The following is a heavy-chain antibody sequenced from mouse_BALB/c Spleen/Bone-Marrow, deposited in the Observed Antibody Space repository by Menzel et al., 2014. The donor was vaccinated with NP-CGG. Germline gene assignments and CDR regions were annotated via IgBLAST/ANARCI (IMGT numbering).Heavy chain of an antibody. Sequence: QVQLKESGAELVRPGASVKLSCKASGYSFTSYWMNWVKQRPGQGLEWIGMIHPSDNETRLNQKFKDKATLTVDKSSSTAYMQLSSPTSEDSAVYYCARLGGLRVFDYWGQGTTLTVSS. D-gene: IGHD2-2*01. CDR3: ARLGGLRVFDY. V-gene: IGHV1-61*01. J-gene: IGHJ2*01. CDR2: IHPSDNET. CDR1: GYSFTSYW.